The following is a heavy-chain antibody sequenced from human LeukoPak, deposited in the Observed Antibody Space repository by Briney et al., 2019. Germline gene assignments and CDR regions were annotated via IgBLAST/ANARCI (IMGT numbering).Heavy chain of an antibody. CDR3: ARHRIAARLTRIYWFDP. CDR2: INHSGST. CDR1: GGSFSGYY. D-gene: IGHD6-6*01. Sequence: KPSETLSLTCAVYGGSFSGYYWSWIRQPPGKGLEWLGEINHSGSTNYNPSLKSRVTISVDTSKNQFSLKLSSVTAADTAVYYCARHRIAARLTRIYWFDPWGQGTLVTVSS. J-gene: IGHJ5*02. V-gene: IGHV4-34*01.